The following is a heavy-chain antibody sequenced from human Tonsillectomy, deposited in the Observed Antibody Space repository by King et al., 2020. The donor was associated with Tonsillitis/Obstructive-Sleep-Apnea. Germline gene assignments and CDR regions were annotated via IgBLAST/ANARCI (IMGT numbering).Heavy chain of an antibody. D-gene: IGHD2-2*01. V-gene: IGHV3-30*01. CDR3: ARDTEYQLLSKVYYYYYMDV. Sequence: VQLVESGGGVVQPGRSLRLSCAASGFTFSSYAMHWVRQAPGKGLEWVAVISYDGSNKYSADSVKGRFTISRDNSKNTLYLQMNSLRAEDTAVYYCARDTEYQLLSKVYYYYYMDVWGKGTTVTVSS. CDR1: GFTFSSYA. J-gene: IGHJ6*03. CDR2: ISYDGSNK.